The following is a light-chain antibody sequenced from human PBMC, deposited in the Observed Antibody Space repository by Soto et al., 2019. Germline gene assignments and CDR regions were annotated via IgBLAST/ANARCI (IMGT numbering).Light chain of an antibody. Sequence: DIQLTQSPSFLSASVGDRVTITCRASQGISSHLAWYQQKPGKAPKVLIYAASTLQSGVPSRISGSGSGADSILTSSVLQPEDFASYYCQQLNSYPVTFGQGTRLEIK. J-gene: IGKJ5*01. CDR2: AAS. V-gene: IGKV1-9*01. CDR1: QGISSH. CDR3: QQLNSYPVT.